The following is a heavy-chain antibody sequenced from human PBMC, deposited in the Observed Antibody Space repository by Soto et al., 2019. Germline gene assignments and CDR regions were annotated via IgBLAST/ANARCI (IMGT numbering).Heavy chain of an antibody. V-gene: IGHV1-3*01. CDR1: GYTFTSYA. D-gene: IGHD7-27*01. Sequence: GASVKVSCKASGYTFTSYAMHLVRQAPGQRLEWMGWINAGNGNTKYSQKFQGRVTITRDTSASTAYMELSSLRSEDTAVYYCTRGPSGDKVDFWGQGLLVTVSS. CDR2: INAGNGNT. CDR3: TRGPSGDKVDF. J-gene: IGHJ4*02.